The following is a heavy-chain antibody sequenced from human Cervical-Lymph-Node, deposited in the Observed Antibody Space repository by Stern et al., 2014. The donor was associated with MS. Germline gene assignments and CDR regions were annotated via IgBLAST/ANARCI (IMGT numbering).Heavy chain of an antibody. D-gene: IGHD6-13*01. CDR3: AREATGYSSSWKPYYFDY. J-gene: IGHJ4*02. V-gene: IGHV1-3*01. Sequence: VQLVESGAEVKKPGASVKVSCKASGYTFTSYAMHWVRQAPGQRLERMGWINAGNGNTKYSQKFQGRVTITRDTSASTAYMELSSLRSEDTAVYYCAREATGYSSSWKPYYFDYWGQGTLVTVSS. CDR1: GYTFTSYA. CDR2: INAGNGNT.